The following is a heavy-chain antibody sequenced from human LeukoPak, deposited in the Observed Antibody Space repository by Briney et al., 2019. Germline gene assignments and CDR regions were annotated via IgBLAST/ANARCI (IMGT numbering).Heavy chain of an antibody. D-gene: IGHD3-22*01. CDR1: GFTLDDYA. Sequence: GGSLRLSCAASGFTLDDYAMHWVRQAPGKTLEWVSVVSGDGGSRYYRDSAKGRFTISRDNRRNYVSLQMNSLRTEDTALYFCARWDDTGGFDMWGQGTMVTVSS. CDR2: VSGDGGSR. J-gene: IGHJ3*02. CDR3: ARWDDTGGFDM. V-gene: IGHV3-43*02.